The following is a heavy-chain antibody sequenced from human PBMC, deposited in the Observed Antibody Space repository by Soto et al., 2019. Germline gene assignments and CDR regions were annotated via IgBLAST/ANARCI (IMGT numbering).Heavy chain of an antibody. V-gene: IGHV3-53*01. Sequence: HPGGSLRLSCAVSGLTVSSNYMSWVRRAPGKGLEWVSIIYSAGSTYYADSVKGRFTISRDNSKNTVYLQMNSLRAEDTAVYYCARVFTDTAKVFDYWGQGALVTVSS. CDR2: IYSAGST. D-gene: IGHD5-18*01. J-gene: IGHJ4*02. CDR3: ARVFTDTAKVFDY. CDR1: GLTVSSNY.